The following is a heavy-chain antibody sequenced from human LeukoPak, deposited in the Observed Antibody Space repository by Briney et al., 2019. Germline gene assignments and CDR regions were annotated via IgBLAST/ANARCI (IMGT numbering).Heavy chain of an antibody. J-gene: IGHJ6*01. CDR1: GYSFTRYW. V-gene: IGHV5-51*01. D-gene: IGHD4-23*01. CDR3: ARRGGNSLYYYYGMDV. CDR2: IYPGDSDT. Sequence: GESLNISCKGSGYSFTRYWIVWLRQMPRKGLEWMGIIYPGDSDTRYSPSFQGQVTISADKSISTAYLQWSSLKASDTAMYYCARRGGNSLYYYYGMDVWGQGTTVTVSS.